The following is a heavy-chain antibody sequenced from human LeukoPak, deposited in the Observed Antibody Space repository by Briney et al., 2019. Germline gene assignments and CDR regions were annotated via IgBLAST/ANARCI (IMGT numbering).Heavy chain of an antibody. CDR1: GFTVSSNY. J-gene: IGHJ4*02. Sequence: GGSLRLSCAASGFTVSSNYMNWVRQAPGKGLEWVSVMYSGGSTFYGDSVKGRFTISRDNAKNTLYLQMNSLRAEDTAVYYCARGGYCSSTSCFVDYWGQGTLVTVSS. V-gene: IGHV3-66*01. CDR3: ARGGYCSSTSCFVDY. CDR2: MYSGGST. D-gene: IGHD2-2*01.